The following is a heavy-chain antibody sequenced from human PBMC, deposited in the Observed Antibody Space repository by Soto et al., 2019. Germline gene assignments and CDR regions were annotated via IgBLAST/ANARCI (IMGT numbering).Heavy chain of an antibody. J-gene: IGHJ6*02. Sequence: GEPLKFPCKGSGYSFTSYWISWVRQMTGRDLEWMGVIYPSNSYTNYNPSYQGHVTISADKSISTDYLQWSSLKASGTAMYYCTRPTSSEYYYYGMDVWGQGTTVTVSS. CDR3: TRPTSSEYYYYGMDV. D-gene: IGHD1-26*01. CDR2: IYPSNSYT. CDR1: GYSFTSYW. V-gene: IGHV5-10-1*01.